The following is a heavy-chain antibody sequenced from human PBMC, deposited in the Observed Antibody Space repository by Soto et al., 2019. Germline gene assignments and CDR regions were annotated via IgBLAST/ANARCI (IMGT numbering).Heavy chain of an antibody. J-gene: IGHJ6*02. V-gene: IGHV4-39*01. D-gene: IGHD2-2*01. Sequence: QLQLRESGPGLVKPSETLSLTCSVSGGSVSISTYYWAWVRQTPGKGLEWLGSILDSGSTCYPPSHKSRLTLSVATSERQFSLKLSAATATDTGVYYCATLPAAMYYDGSDVWGPGTTVTVSS. CDR2: ILDSGST. CDR1: GGSVSISTYY. CDR3: ATLPAAMYYDGSDV.